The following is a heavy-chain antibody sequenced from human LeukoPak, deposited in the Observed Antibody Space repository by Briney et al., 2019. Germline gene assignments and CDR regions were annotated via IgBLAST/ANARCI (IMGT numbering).Heavy chain of an antibody. D-gene: IGHD4-17*01. J-gene: IGHJ3*02. CDR1: GFTFSSYA. V-gene: IGHV3-23*01. CDR3: ARVDYGEAGAFDI. CDR2: LTGSGGST. Sequence: GGSLRLSCAASGFTFSSYAMNWVRHAPGKGLEWVAGLTGSGGSTSYADSAKGRFTISRDNSKNTLYLQMNSLRAEDTAVYYCARVDYGEAGAFDIWGQGTMVTVSS.